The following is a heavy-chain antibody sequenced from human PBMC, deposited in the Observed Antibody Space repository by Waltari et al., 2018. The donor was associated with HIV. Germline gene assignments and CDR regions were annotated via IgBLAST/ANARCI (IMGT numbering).Heavy chain of an antibody. CDR3: ARDYGSGSYYNY. CDR1: GFKFDNYG. CDR2: INWNGGST. Sequence: EVKLVESGGGEVRPGGSLRNSCVAYGFKFDNYGMSWVRQAPGKGLEWVSGINWNGGSTGYADSVKGRFSISRDNAKNSLYLQMNSLRAEDTALYYCARDYGSGSYYNYWGQGTLVTVSS. V-gene: IGHV3-20*04. J-gene: IGHJ4*02. D-gene: IGHD3-10*01.